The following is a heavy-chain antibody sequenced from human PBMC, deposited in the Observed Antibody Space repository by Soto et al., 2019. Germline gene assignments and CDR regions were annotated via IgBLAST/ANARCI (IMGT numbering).Heavy chain of an antibody. CDR1: GFTFDDYA. V-gene: IGHV3-9*01. Sequence: GGSLRLSCAASGFTFDDYAMHWVRQAPGKGLEWVSGISWNSGSIGYADSVKGRFTISRDNAKNSLYLQMNSLRAEDTALYYCAKDSTIFGVVTTLMDVWGKGTTVTVSS. D-gene: IGHD3-3*01. CDR3: AKDSTIFGVVTTLMDV. J-gene: IGHJ6*03. CDR2: ISWNSGSI.